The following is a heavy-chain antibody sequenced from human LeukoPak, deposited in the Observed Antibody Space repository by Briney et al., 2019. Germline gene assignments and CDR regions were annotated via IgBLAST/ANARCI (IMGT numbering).Heavy chain of an antibody. Sequence: PSETLSLTCTVSGGSISSYYWSWIRQPPGKGLEWLGYIYYSGSTNYNPSLKSRVTISVDTSKNQFSLKLSSVTAADTAVYYCARELDDYSNYDRWFDPWGQGTLVTVSS. CDR1: GGSISSYY. CDR3: ARELDDYSNYDRWFDP. D-gene: IGHD4-11*01. J-gene: IGHJ5*02. CDR2: IYYSGST. V-gene: IGHV4-59*01.